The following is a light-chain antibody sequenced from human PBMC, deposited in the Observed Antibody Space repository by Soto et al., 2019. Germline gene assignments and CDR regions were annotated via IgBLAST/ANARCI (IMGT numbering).Light chain of an antibody. Sequence: QSVLTQPASVSGSPGQSITISCTGTSSDVGAYNSVSWYQQHPGKAPKLMIYDVSNRPSGVSYRFSGSKSGNTASLTISGLQAEDEADYYCSSYTSSSTVVFGGGTQLTVL. CDR1: SSDVGAYNS. CDR3: SSYTSSSTVV. CDR2: DVS. J-gene: IGLJ3*02. V-gene: IGLV2-14*01.